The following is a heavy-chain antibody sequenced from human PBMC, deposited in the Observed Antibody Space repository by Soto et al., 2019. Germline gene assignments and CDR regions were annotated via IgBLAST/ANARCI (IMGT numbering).Heavy chain of an antibody. CDR3: ARGYSSTGLFDY. V-gene: IGHV3-30*03. Sequence: QVQLVESGGGVVQPGRSLRLSCAASGFTFSSYGMHWVRQAPGKGLEWVAVISYDGSNKYYGDSVKGRFTISRENSKNTLYLQMNSLRVEDTAVYYGARGYSSTGLFDYWGQGTLVTVSS. CDR1: GFTFSSYG. CDR2: ISYDGSNK. J-gene: IGHJ4*02. D-gene: IGHD6-13*01.